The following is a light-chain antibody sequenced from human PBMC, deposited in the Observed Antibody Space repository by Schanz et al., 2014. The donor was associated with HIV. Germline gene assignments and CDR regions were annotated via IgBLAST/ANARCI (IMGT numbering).Light chain of an antibody. CDR3: GSWDSSLKAVV. CDR2: DNS. CDR1: KTKVVSNY. V-gene: IGLV1-51*01. Sequence: QSVLTQPPSVSAAPGQKITISCKKKKTKVVSNYVSWYQQGPGTAPKLLIYDNSKRPSGTPDRFSGSKSGTSATLGITGLQTGDEADYYCGSWDSSLKAVVFGGGTKLTVL. J-gene: IGLJ2*01.